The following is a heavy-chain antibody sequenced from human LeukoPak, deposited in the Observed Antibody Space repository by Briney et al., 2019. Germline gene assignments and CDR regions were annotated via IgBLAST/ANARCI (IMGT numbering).Heavy chain of an antibody. CDR2: VNRDGSET. CDR1: GFTLSNHW. CDR3: ARNNGMLV. Sequence: GGSLRLSCAASGFTLSNHWMTWVRQVPGRGPEWVANVNRDGSETYYLESVKGRLTISKDNAKNSLSLQMNSLRTEDTALYHCARNNGMLVWGQGTTVSVSS. J-gene: IGHJ6*02. V-gene: IGHV3-7*03.